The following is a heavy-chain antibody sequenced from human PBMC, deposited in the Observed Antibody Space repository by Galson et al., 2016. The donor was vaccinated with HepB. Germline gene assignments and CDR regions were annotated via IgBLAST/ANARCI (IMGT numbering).Heavy chain of an antibody. D-gene: IGHD6-13*01. J-gene: IGHJ4*02. Sequence: SLRLSCAASGFTFTNYWMHWVRQAPGKGLVRLSRIHSDGETTSYAESMGGRFIIYRDNAENMLYLQRNGVRVEDTAVYYCARDDESAPGVPDFWGQGTLLTVSP. CDR2: IHSDGETT. CDR3: ARDDESAPGVPDF. V-gene: IGHV3-74*01. CDR1: GFTFTNYW.